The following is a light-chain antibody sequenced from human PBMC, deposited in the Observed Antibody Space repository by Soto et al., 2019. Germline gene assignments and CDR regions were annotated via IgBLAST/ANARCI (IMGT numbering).Light chain of an antibody. CDR1: SSDVGGYNY. V-gene: IGLV2-14*01. J-gene: IGLJ1*01. CDR3: SPYTSTRGV. CDR2: DVS. Sequence: QSVLTKPASVSGSPGQSITISCTGTSSDVGGYNYVSWYQQHPGKAPKLMIYDVSNRPSGVSNRFSGSKSGNTASLTISGLHAEDEDDYYCSPYTSTRGVFGTGTKVTV.